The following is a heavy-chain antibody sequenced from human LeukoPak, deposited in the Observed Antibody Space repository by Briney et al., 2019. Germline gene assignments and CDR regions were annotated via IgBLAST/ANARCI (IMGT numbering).Heavy chain of an antibody. Sequence: ASETLSLTCTVSGGSVSSGSYYWSWIRQPPGKGLEWIGYIYYSGSTNYNPSLKSRVTISVDTSKNQFSLKLSSVTAADTAVYYCARVVVPAENWFDPWGQETLVTVSS. D-gene: IGHD2-2*01. CDR2: IYYSGST. CDR3: ARVVVPAENWFDP. CDR1: GGSVSSGSYY. V-gene: IGHV4-61*01. J-gene: IGHJ5*02.